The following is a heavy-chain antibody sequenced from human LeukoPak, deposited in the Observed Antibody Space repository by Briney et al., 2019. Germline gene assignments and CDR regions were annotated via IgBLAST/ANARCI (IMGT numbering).Heavy chain of an antibody. CDR1: GFTFSSYG. Sequence: PGGSLRLSCAASGFTFSSYGMHWVRQAPGKGLEWVAVISYDGSNKYYADSVKGRFTISRDNSKNTLYLQMNSLRAEDTAVYYCAKDHSGSYDYWGQGTLVTVSS. D-gene: IGHD1-26*01. V-gene: IGHV3-30*18. CDR2: ISYDGSNK. J-gene: IGHJ4*02. CDR3: AKDHSGSYDY.